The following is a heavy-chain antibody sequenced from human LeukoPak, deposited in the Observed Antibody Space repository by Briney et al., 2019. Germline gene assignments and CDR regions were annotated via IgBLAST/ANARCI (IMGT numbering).Heavy chain of an antibody. D-gene: IGHD5-18*01. J-gene: IGHJ5*02. CDR2: INPSSGGT. Sequence: ASVKVSCKASGYTFTGYYMHWVRQAPGQGLEWMGWINPSSGGTNYAQKFQGWVTMTRDTSISTAYMELSRLRSDDTAVYYCARGGHTAIDNWFDPWGQGTLVTVSS. CDR1: GYTFTGYY. CDR3: ARGGHTAIDNWFDP. V-gene: IGHV1-2*04.